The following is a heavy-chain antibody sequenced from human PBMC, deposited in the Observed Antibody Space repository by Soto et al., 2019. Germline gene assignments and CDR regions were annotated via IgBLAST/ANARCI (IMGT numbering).Heavy chain of an antibody. CDR1: GFTFSSYA. V-gene: IGHV3-33*08. D-gene: IGHD3-3*01. Sequence: GGSLRLSCAASGFTFSSYAMSWVRQAPGKGLEWVAVIRYDGSNKYYADSVKGRFTISRDNSKNTLYLQMNSLRAEDTAVYYCARGRWQVFWEVAQYYFDYWGQGTLVTVSS. CDR3: ARGRWQVFWEVAQYYFDY. J-gene: IGHJ4*02. CDR2: IRYDGSNK.